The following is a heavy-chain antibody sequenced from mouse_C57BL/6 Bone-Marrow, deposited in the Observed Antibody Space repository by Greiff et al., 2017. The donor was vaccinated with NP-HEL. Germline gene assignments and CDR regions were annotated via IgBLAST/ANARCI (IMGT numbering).Heavy chain of an antibody. J-gene: IGHJ3*01. CDR1: GYTFTSYW. D-gene: IGHD1-1*01. V-gene: IGHV1-64*01. Sequence: QVQLQQPGAELVKPGASVKLSCKASGYTFTSYWMHWVKQRPGQGLEWIGMIHPNSGSTNYNEKFKSKATLTVDKSSSTAYMQLSSLTSEDSAVYYCAPLLLRSPWFAYWGQVTLVTVSA. CDR3: APLLLRSPWFAY. CDR2: IHPNSGST.